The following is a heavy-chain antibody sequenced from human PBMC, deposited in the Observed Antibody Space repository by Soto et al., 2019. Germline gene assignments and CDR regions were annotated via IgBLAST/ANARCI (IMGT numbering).Heavy chain of an antibody. V-gene: IGHV1-69*02. CDR2: IIPILGIA. Sequence: QVQLVQSGAEVKKPGSSVKVSCKASGGTFSSYTISWVRQAPGQGLEWMGRIIPILGIANYAQKFQGRVTITADKTTSTAYMELSSLRSEDTAVYYCARWTSSYYGMDVWGQGTTVTVSS. D-gene: IGHD2-2*01. J-gene: IGHJ6*02. CDR1: GGTFSSYT. CDR3: ARWTSSYYGMDV.